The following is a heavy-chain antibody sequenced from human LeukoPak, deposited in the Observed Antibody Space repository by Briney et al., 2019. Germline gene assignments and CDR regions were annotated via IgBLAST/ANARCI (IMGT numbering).Heavy chain of an antibody. J-gene: IGHJ5*02. Sequence: GGSLRLSCAASGFTFSSYSMNWVRQAPGKGLEWVSSISSSSSYIYYADSLKGRFTISRDNAKNSLYLQMNSLRAEDTAVYYCARCTGIAAAGTGGWFDPWGQGTLVTVSS. CDR1: GFTFSSYS. D-gene: IGHD6-13*01. V-gene: IGHV3-21*01. CDR2: ISSSSSYI. CDR3: ARCTGIAAAGTGGWFDP.